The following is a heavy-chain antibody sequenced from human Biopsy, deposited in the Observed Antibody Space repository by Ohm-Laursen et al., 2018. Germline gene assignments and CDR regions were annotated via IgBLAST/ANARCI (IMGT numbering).Heavy chain of an antibody. CDR2: IVPILGTV. CDR1: GGPFTNHA. J-gene: IGHJ5*02. CDR3: ARGEGSSWFDP. D-gene: IGHD1-26*01. Sequence: SVKVSCKASGGPFTNHAFSWVRQAPGHGLEWLGRIVPILGTVNYAQRIQGRITITADESTSTAYMELSSLTSDDTAVYFCARGEGSSWFDPWGHGTLVTVSS. V-gene: IGHV1-69*11.